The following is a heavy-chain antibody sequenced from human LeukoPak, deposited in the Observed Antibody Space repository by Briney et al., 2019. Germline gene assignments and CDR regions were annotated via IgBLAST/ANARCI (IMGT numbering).Heavy chain of an antibody. CDR2: IYTSGST. V-gene: IGHV4-4*07. D-gene: IGHD4-17*01. Sequence: SETLSLTCTVSGGSISPYYWSWVRQPAGKGLEWIGRIYTSGSTNYNPSLKSRVTMSVDTSKNQFSLKLSSVTAADTAVYYCARDGTDYGDYDYYYYYMDVWGKGTTVTVSS. CDR3: ARDGTDYGDYDYYYYYMDV. J-gene: IGHJ6*03. CDR1: GGSISPYY.